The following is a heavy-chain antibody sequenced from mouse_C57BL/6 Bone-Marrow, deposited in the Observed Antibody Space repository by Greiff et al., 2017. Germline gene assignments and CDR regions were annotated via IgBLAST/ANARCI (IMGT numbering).Heavy chain of an antibody. CDR3: ASEGLGRSYFDY. D-gene: IGHD4-1*01. CDR2: IYPRSGNT. Sequence: QVQLQQSGAELVRPGASVKLSCKASGYTFTSYGISWVKQRTGQGLEWIGEIYPRSGNTYYNEKFKGKATLTAAKSSSTASMELRGLTSEDSAVYFCASEGLGRSYFDYWGQGTTLIVSS. CDR1: GYTFTSYG. J-gene: IGHJ2*01. V-gene: IGHV1-81*01.